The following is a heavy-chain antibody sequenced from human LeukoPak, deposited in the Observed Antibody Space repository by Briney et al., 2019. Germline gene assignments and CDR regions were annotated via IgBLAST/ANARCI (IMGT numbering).Heavy chain of an antibody. CDR2: MNPNSGNT. V-gene: IGHV1-8*01. J-gene: IGHJ4*02. CDR3: ARGFLLLWFGELSDYFDY. Sequence: GASVTVSCKASGYTFTSYDINWVRQATGQGLEWMGWMNPNSGNTGYAQKFQGRVTMTRNTSISTAYMELSSLRSEDTAVYYCARGFLLLWFGELSDYFDYWGQGTLVTVSS. CDR1: GYTFTSYD. D-gene: IGHD3-10*01.